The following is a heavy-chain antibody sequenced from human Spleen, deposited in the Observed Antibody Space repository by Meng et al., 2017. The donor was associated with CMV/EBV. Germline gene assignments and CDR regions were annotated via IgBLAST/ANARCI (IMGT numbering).Heavy chain of an antibody. CDR3: ARAYCGGACYSGFDY. Sequence: SGASISDDNWWSWVRQPPGEGLEWIGEIYHSGIANYSPSLKSRVTISEDKSNNQFSLKLSSVTAADTAVYYCARAYCGGACYSGFDYWGQGTLVTVSS. CDR2: IYHSGIA. J-gene: IGHJ4*02. CDR1: GASISDDNW. V-gene: IGHV4-4*02. D-gene: IGHD2-21*01.